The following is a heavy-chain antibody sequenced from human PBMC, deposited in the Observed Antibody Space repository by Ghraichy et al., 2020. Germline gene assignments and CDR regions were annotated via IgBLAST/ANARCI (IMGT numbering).Heavy chain of an antibody. CDR3: AARLGGIAAL. CDR2: IYSGGGT. D-gene: IGHD6-13*01. Sequence: GGSLRLSCAASGFTVSDNFMMWVRQPPGKGLEYVSLIYSGGGTHYADSVKGRFTISRDSTKNTLYLQMNSLRAEDTAVYYCAARLGGIAALWGQGTLVTVSS. V-gene: IGHV3-53*01. CDR1: GFTVSDNF. J-gene: IGHJ4*02.